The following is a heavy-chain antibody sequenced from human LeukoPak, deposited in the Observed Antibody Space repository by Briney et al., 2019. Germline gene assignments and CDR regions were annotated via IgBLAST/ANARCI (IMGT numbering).Heavy chain of an antibody. D-gene: IGHD1-1*01. Sequence: VASVKVSCKASGGTFSSYAISWVRQAPGQGLEWKGGIIPIFGTANYAQKFQGRVTITADKSTSTAYMELSSLRSEDTAVYYCARKGVYNWNDSYYYGMDVWGKGTTVTVSS. CDR2: IIPIFGTA. J-gene: IGHJ6*04. CDR1: GGTFSSYA. CDR3: ARKGVYNWNDSYYYGMDV. V-gene: IGHV1-69*06.